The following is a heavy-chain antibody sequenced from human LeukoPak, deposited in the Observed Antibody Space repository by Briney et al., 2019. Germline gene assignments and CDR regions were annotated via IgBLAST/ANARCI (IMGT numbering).Heavy chain of an antibody. CDR1: GGSISSYY. D-gene: IGHD3-22*01. CDR3: ARAHDSSAYDLRAFDY. CDR2: IFYSGSS. V-gene: IGHV4-59*06. Sequence: SETLSLTCTVSGGSISSYYWSWIRQPPGKGLEWIGYIFYSGSSYYNPSLKSRVAISVDTSKNRFSLKLSSVTAADTAVYYCARAHDSSAYDLRAFDYWGQGTLVTVSS. J-gene: IGHJ4*02.